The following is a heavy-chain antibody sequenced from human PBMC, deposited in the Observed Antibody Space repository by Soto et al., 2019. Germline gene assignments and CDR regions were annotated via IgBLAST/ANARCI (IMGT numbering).Heavy chain of an antibody. D-gene: IGHD6-19*01. CDR1: GFTFSSYA. Sequence: QVQLLESGGGVVQPGRSLRLSCAASGFTFSSYAMHWVRQAPGKGLEWVAVISDDGSNKYYPDSVKGRFTISRDNSKNTLYLQLNSLRAEDTAVYYCASRSSGWYAIPYYDDGMDVWGQGTTVTVSS. J-gene: IGHJ6*02. CDR3: ASRSSGWYAIPYYDDGMDV. CDR2: ISDDGSNK. V-gene: IGHV3-30-3*01.